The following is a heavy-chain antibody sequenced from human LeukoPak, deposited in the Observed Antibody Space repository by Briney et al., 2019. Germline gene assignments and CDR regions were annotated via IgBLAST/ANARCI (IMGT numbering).Heavy chain of an antibody. CDR1: GGSISSGGYY. CDR3: ARDGKQQTFFDY. V-gene: IGHV4-31*03. CDR2: IYYSGST. Sequence: SETLSLTCTVSGGSISSGGYYWSWIRQHPGKGLEWIGYIYYSGSTYYNPSLKSRVTISVDTSKNQFSLKLSSVTAADTAVYYCARDGKQQTFFDYWGQGTLVTVSS. D-gene: IGHD6-13*01. J-gene: IGHJ4*02.